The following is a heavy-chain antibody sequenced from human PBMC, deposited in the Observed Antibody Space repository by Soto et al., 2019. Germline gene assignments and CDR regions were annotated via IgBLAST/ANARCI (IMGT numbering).Heavy chain of an antibody. V-gene: IGHV4-31*03. CDR2: VSPSGTT. J-gene: IGHJ6*02. Sequence: PSETLSLTCTVSGDSISVGYYWSWIRQHPGKGLEWIGYVSPSGTTYYNPSLKSRVSISTDRSKNQFSLEVSSVTAADTAVYYCARDRGSYGMDVWGQGTTVTVS. CDR3: ARDRGSYGMDV. CDR1: GDSISVGYY.